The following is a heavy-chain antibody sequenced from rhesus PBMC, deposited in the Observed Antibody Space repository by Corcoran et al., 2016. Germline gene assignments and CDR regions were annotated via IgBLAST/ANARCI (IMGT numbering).Heavy chain of an antibody. CDR1: GFTFDDNA. Sequence: EVQLVESGGGVVQPGGSLRLSCAASGFTFDDNAMHWVGHAPGKCLEWVFGFSWSDGSTYSADTVTGQFTITRDNAKNSLYLKMGSLRAEDTALYYCARSLLVVVATPFDYWGQGVLVTVSS. D-gene: IGHD2-21*01. CDR3: ARSLLVVVATPFDY. J-gene: IGHJ4*01. V-gene: IGHV3-201*01. CDR2: FSWSDGST.